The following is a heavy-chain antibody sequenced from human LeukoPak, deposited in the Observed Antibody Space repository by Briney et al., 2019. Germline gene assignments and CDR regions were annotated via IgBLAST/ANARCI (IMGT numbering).Heavy chain of an antibody. CDR2: IKQDGSEK. CDR3: ARGRKIVVVMGGFFDY. CDR1: GFIFSSYW. V-gene: IGHV3-7*03. Sequence: GGSLRLSCAASGFIFSSYWMSWVRQAPGKGLEWVANIKQDGSEKYYVDSVKGRFTISRDNAKNSLYLQMDSLRVEDTAVYYCARGRKIVVVMGGFFDYWGXGTLVTVSS. J-gene: IGHJ4*02. D-gene: IGHD3-22*01.